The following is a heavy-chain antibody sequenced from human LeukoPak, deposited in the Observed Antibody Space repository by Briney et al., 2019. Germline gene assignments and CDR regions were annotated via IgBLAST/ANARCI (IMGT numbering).Heavy chain of an antibody. CDR3: ARSDLVSGSYYVVDY. Sequence: PSETLSLTCTVSGGSISSYCWSWIRQPPGKGLEWIGYIYYSGSTNYNPSLKSRVTISVDTSKNQFSLKLSSVTAADTAVYYCARSDLVSGSYYVVDYWGQGTLVTVSS. CDR2: IYYSGST. CDR1: GGSISSYC. V-gene: IGHV4-59*08. D-gene: IGHD1-26*01. J-gene: IGHJ4*02.